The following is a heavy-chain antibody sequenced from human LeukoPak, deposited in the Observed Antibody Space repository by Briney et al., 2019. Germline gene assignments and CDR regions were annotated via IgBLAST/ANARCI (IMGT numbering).Heavy chain of an antibody. Sequence: PGGSLRLSCAASGFTFSRSWMDWVRQAPGKGLEWVANIKEDGSETYYVDSAKGRSTISRDNAKNSLYLQVDSLRVGDTAIYYCSKSLNYWGQGTLVTVSS. CDR3: SKSLNY. CDR2: IKEDGSET. J-gene: IGHJ4*02. CDR1: GFTFSRSW. V-gene: IGHV3-7*01.